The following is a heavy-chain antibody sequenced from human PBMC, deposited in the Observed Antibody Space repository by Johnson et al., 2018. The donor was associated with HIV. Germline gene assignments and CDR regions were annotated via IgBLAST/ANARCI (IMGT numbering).Heavy chain of an antibody. D-gene: IGHD6-13*01. CDR2: IGTAVDT. CDR1: GFTFSSYD. J-gene: IGHJ3*02. V-gene: IGHV3-13*01. Sequence: VQLVESGGGLVQPGGSLRLSCAASGFTFSSYDMHWVHQATGKGLEWVSAIGTAVDTYYPGSVKGRFTVSRDNSKNTLYLLMNSLRAEDTAVYYCARGGTYSSSWSDAFHIWGQGTMVTVSS. CDR3: ARGGTYSSSWSDAFHI.